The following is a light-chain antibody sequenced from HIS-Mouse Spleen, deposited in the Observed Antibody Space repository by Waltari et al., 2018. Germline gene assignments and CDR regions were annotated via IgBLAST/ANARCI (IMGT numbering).Light chain of an antibody. V-gene: IGKV1-12*02. J-gene: IGKJ3*01. Sequence: DIQMTQSPSSVSASVGDRVTITCRASQGISSWLVWYQQKPGKAPKLLIYAASSLQSGVPSRFSGSGSGTDFTLTISSLQPEDFATYYCQQANSFPSFTLFTFGPGTKVDIK. CDR2: AAS. CDR1: QGISSW. CDR3: QQANSFPSFTLFT.